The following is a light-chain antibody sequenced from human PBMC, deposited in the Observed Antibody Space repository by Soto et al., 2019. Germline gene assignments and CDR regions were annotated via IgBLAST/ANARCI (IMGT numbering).Light chain of an antibody. J-gene: IGKJ1*01. CDR2: DAS. Sequence: EIVLTQSPGTLSFSTGERATLSCRASQSVSSSYLAWSQQKPGQAPRLLIYDASKRASGIPARFSGSGSGTDFTLTIISLEPEDFAVYYCQQRTSWPPWTFGQGTKVDIK. CDR3: QQRTSWPPWT. CDR1: QSVSSSY. V-gene: IGKV3D-20*02.